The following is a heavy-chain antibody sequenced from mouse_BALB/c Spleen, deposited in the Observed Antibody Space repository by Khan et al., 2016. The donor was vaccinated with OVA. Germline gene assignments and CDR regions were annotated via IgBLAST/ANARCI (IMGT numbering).Heavy chain of an antibody. V-gene: IGHV2-6*02. CDR3: ARWFYGYSALCAMDY. CDR1: GFSLTSYG. CDR2: IWSDGST. J-gene: IGHJ4*01. D-gene: IGHD2-2*01. Sequence: QMQLEESGPGLVAPSQSLSITCTVSGFSLTSYGVHWVRQPPGKGLEWLVVIWSDGSTNYNSVLKSRLSISKDNSKSQVFLKMNSLQTDDTAIYYCARWFYGYSALCAMDYWGQGTSVTVSS.